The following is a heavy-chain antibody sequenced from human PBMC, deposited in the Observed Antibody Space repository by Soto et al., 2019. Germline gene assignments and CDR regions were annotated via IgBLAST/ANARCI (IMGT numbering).Heavy chain of an antibody. CDR3: ARRYRGYGGLGFDY. CDR2: IIPILGIA. J-gene: IGHJ4*02. Sequence: QVQLVQSGAEVKKPGSSVKVSCKASGGTFSSYTISWVRQAPGQGLEWMGRIIPILGIANYAQKFQGRVTITADKSTSTAYRELRSLRSEDTAGYYCARRYRGYGGLGFDYWGQGTLVTVSS. V-gene: IGHV1-69*02. CDR1: GGTFSSYT. D-gene: IGHD5-12*01.